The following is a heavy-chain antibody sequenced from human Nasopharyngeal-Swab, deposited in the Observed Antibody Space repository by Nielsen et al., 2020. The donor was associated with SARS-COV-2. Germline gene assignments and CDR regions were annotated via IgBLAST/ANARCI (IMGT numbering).Heavy chain of an antibody. CDR2: ISSSRAI. D-gene: IGHD3-22*01. CDR3: ARDSSGYDFDY. Sequence: GGSLRLSCAASGFTFSSCSMNWVRQAPGKGLEWVSYISSSRAIYYADSVKGRFTISRDNAKNSLYLQMNSLRAEDTAVYYCARDSSGYDFDYWGQGTLVTVSS. V-gene: IGHV3-48*04. CDR1: GFTFSSCS. J-gene: IGHJ4*02.